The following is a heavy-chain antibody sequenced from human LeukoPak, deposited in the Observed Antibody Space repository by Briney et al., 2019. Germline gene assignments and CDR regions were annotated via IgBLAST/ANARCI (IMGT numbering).Heavy chain of an antibody. CDR3: ARSLFWSGYYSFGDAFDI. J-gene: IGHJ3*02. D-gene: IGHD3-3*01. CDR2: IYTSGST. Sequence: SETQSLTCTVSGGSISSYYWSWIRQPAGKGLEWIGRIYTSGSTNYNPSLKSRVTMSVDTSKNQFSLKLSSVTAADTAVYYCARSLFWSGYYSFGDAFDIWGQGTMVTVSS. CDR1: GGSISSYY. V-gene: IGHV4-4*07.